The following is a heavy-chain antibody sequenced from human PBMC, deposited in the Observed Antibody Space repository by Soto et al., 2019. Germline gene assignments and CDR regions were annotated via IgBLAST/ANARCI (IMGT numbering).Heavy chain of an antibody. J-gene: IGHJ6*02. CDR2: IYYSGST. V-gene: IGHV4-59*01. Sequence: SETLSLTCTVSGGSISSYYWSWIRQPPGKGLEWIGYIYYSGSTNYNPSLKSRVTISVDTSKNQISLKLSSVTAADTAVYYCERVNSGYGNRYYYYGMDVWGQGTTVTVSS. CDR1: GGSISSYY. D-gene: IGHD5-12*01. CDR3: ERVNSGYGNRYYYYGMDV.